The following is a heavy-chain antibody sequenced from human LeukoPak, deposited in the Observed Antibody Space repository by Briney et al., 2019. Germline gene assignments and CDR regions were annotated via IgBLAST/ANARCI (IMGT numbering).Heavy chain of an antibody. V-gene: IGHV4-39*01. J-gene: IGHJ6*02. CDR2: IHYSGST. Sequence: SETLSLTCTVSGGSISSSNYYWGWIRQPPGRGLEWIGNIHYSGSTYYNPSLKSRVTISVDTSKNQVSLKLSSVTAADTAVYFCARSDCVSSACNSYYGMDVWGQGTTVTVS. D-gene: IGHD2-21*01. CDR3: ARSDCVSSACNSYYGMDV. CDR1: GGSISSSNYY.